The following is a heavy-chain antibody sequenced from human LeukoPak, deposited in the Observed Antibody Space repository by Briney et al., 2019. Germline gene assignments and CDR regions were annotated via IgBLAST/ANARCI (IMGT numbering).Heavy chain of an antibody. D-gene: IGHD1-7*01. V-gene: IGHV3-74*01. CDR3: ATAGNYRFDY. Sequence: GGSLRLSCVASGFTFSSTWMHWVRQAPGKGPVWVSRLNPDGTTIDYADSVKGRFTISRDNAKNTLYLQMNSLRAEDTAVYYCATAGNYRFDYWGQGSLVTVSS. CDR2: LNPDGTTI. J-gene: IGHJ4*02. CDR1: GFTFSSTW.